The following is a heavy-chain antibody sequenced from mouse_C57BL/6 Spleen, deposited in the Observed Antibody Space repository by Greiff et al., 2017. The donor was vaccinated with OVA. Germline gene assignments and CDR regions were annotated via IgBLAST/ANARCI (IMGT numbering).Heavy chain of an antibody. CDR2: IHPNSGST. CDR1: GYTFTSYW. V-gene: IGHV1-64*01. D-gene: IGHD2-4*01. Sequence: VQLQQPGAELVKPGASVKLSCKASGYTFTSYWMHWVKQRPGQGLEWIGMIHPNSGSTNYNEKFKSKATLTVDKSSSTAYMQLSSLTSEDSAVYYCARSRDYDYDPAWFAYWGQGTLVTVSA. CDR3: ARSRDYDYDPAWFAY. J-gene: IGHJ3*01.